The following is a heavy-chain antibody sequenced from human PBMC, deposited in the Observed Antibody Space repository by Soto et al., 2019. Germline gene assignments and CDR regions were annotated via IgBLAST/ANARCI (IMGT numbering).Heavy chain of an antibody. V-gene: IGHV4-39*01. CDR2: IYYSGST. J-gene: IGHJ4*02. CDR1: GGSISSSSYY. Sequence: NPSETLSLTCTVSGGSISSSSYYWGWIRQPPGKGLEWIGSIYYSGSTYYNPSLKSRVTISVDTSKNQFSLKLSSVTAADTAVYYCARHLGSSGYYYDFDYWGQGTLVTVSS. D-gene: IGHD3-22*01. CDR3: ARHLGSSGYYYDFDY.